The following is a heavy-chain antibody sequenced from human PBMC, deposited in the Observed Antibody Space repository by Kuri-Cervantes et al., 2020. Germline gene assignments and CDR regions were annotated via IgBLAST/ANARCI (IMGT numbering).Heavy chain of an antibody. J-gene: IGHJ4*02. CDR3: ARNYDAPEELDY. Sequence: GESLKISCAASPFTLSSCDMHWVRQPTGKDLQWVSALGIVGDTSCPDSVKGRFTISRDNSKNTLYLPMNRLRAEDTAVYYCARNYDAPEELDYWGQGTLVTVSS. CDR2: LGIVGDT. D-gene: IGHD3-3*01. CDR1: PFTLSSCD. V-gene: IGHV3-13*01.